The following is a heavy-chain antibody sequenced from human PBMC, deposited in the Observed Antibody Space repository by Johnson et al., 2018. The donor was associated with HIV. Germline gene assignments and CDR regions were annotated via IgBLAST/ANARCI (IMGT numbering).Heavy chain of an antibody. CDR3: AKGLGSYYEAFDI. V-gene: IGHV3-9*01. D-gene: IGHD1-26*01. J-gene: IGHJ3*02. CDR2: IRWNSGST. CDR1: GFTFDDYA. Sequence: DVQVVESGGGLVQPGRSLRLSCAASGFTFDDYAMHWVRQAPGKGLEWVSGIRWNSGSTGYADSVKGRFTISRDNAKNSLYLQMNSLRAEDTAVYYCAKGLGSYYEAFDIWGQGTMVTVSS.